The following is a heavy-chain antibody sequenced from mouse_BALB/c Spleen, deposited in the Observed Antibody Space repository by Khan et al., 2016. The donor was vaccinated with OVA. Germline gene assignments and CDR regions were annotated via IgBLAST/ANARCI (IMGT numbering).Heavy chain of an antibody. V-gene: IGHV1-4*01. J-gene: IGHJ3*01. CDR3: VRDGAYHRNDGWFAY. D-gene: IGHD2-14*01. Sequence: VQLQQSGAELARPGASVKMSCKASGYTFTSYTIHWIKERPGQGLEWIGYINPSNGYTNYNQKFKDKATLTTDKSSTTADLQLSSLTSDDSAVYNCVRDGAYHRNDGWFAYWGQGTLVTVSA. CDR1: GYTFTSYT. CDR2: INPSNGYT.